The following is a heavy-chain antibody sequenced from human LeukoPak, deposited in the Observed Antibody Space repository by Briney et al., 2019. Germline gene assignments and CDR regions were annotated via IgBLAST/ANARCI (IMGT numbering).Heavy chain of an antibody. V-gene: IGHV3-21*01. CDR1: GFTFSSYG. CDR3: ARNKINTVTTGWYFDL. D-gene: IGHD4-17*01. Sequence: PGGSLRLSCAASGFTFSSYGMNWVRQAPGKGLEWVSFVSIVGTYIYYADSVKGRFTISRDDAKNSLYLQMNSLTAEDTAEYYCARNKINTVTTGWYFDLWGRGTLVTVSS. CDR2: VSIVGTYI. J-gene: IGHJ2*01.